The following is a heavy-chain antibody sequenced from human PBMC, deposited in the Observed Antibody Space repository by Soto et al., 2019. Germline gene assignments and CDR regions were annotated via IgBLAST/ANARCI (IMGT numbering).Heavy chain of an antibody. CDR1: GGSVDVCD. D-gene: IGHD3-3*01. Sequence: PSETLSLTCAVYGGSVDVCDWNWIRQPPGKGLEWIGEINHTGGTHYNPSLKSRVTMSVDTSKNQFSLRLSSVTAADTAIYYCATRITVFGLLIPPFDPWGQGTQANVSS. CDR2: INHTGGT. CDR3: ATRITVFGLLIPPFDP. J-gene: IGHJ5*02. V-gene: IGHV4-34*01.